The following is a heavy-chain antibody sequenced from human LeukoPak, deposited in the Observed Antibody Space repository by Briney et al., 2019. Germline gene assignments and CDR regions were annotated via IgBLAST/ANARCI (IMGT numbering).Heavy chain of an antibody. Sequence: GGSLRLSCAASGFTFSSYGMHWVRQAPGKGLEWVAFIRYDGSNKYYADSVKGRFTISRDNSKNTLYLQMNSLRAEDTAVYYCALAGNSSSWFSLGYWGQGTLVTVSS. CDR1: GFTFSSYG. CDR2: IRYDGSNK. J-gene: IGHJ4*02. D-gene: IGHD6-13*01. V-gene: IGHV3-30*02. CDR3: ALAGNSSSWFSLGY.